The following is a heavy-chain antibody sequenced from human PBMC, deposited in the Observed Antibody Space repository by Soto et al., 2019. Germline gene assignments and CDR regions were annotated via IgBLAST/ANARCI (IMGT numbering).Heavy chain of an antibody. Sequence: GESLKISCKGSGYSFTSYWIGWVRQMPGKGLECMGIIYPGDSDTKYSPSFQGQVTISADKSTSTAYLRWNSLKASDTAMYYCARPEIPTSSSDYDYPFDHWGQGTLVTVSS. CDR3: ARPEIPTSSSDYDYPFDH. D-gene: IGHD3-22*01. CDR2: IYPGDSDT. J-gene: IGHJ4*02. V-gene: IGHV5-51*01. CDR1: GYSFTSYW.